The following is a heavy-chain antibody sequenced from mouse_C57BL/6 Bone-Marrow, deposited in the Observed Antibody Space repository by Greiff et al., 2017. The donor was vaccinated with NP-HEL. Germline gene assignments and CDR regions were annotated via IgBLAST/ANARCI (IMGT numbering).Heavy chain of an antibody. CDR3: ARGNYGSSYGGAYYFDY. D-gene: IGHD1-1*01. J-gene: IGHJ2*01. CDR2: IYPGSGNT. CDR1: GYTFTDYY. V-gene: IGHV1-76*01. Sequence: VKLQESGAELVRPGASVKLSCKASGYTFTDYYINWVKQRPGQGLEWIARIYPGSGNTYYNEKFKGKATLTVEKSSSTAYMQLSSLTSEDSAVYFCARGNYGSSYGGAYYFDYWGQGTTLTVSS.